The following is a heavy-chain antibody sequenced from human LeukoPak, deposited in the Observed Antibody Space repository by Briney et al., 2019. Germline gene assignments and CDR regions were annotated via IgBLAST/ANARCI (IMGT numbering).Heavy chain of an antibody. CDR1: GFTLDEYA. Sequence: GGPLRLSCAASGFTLDEYAMHGVREAPGGGVEWVSLICWDGGSPYCPHSVKGRFTISRDHNRTAPYLQMNSLGAEDTALYYCAKAKEYSGVGPILSGYYYGMAGSRKGSTVSVS. J-gene: IGHJ6*01. CDR3: AKAKEYSGVGPILSGYYYGMAG. CDR2: ICWDGGSP. D-gene: IGHD5-12*01. V-gene: IGHV3-43D*04.